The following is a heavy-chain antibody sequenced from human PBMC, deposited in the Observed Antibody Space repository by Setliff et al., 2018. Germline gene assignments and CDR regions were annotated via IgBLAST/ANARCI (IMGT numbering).Heavy chain of an antibody. J-gene: IGHJ5*02. CDR2: IYSSGST. Sequence: SETLSLTCTVSGGSISSSYWSWIRQPPGKGLEWIGYIYSSGSTNNNPSLKSRATISVDTSKNQFSLKLSSVTAADTAVYYCARAAKYDRSGYYGFWFDPWGQGTLVTVSS. D-gene: IGHD3-22*01. CDR1: GGSISSSY. CDR3: ARAAKYDRSGYYGFWFDP. V-gene: IGHV4-59*01.